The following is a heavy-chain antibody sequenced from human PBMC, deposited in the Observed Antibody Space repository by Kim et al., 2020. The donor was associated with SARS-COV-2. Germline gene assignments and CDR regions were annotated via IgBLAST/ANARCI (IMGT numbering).Heavy chain of an antibody. Sequence: SETLSLTCTVSGGSINNYYWSGVRQPAGKGLEWIGRVTTSGDTNFNPSLRSRVTMSVDTSKNQFSLNLISVTAADAAVYYCVRDQNYNWNYDSFDYWGQGTLVTVSS. CDR1: GGSINNYY. CDR3: VRDQNYNWNYDSFDY. V-gene: IGHV4-4*07. CDR2: VTTSGDT. J-gene: IGHJ4*02. D-gene: IGHD1-7*01.